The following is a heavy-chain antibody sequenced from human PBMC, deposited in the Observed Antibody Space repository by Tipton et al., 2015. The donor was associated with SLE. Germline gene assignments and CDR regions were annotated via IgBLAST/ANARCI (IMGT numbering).Heavy chain of an antibody. CDR3: ARDGSNYCRGTTCYYGFEM. Sequence: SLRLSCAASEFPFSLYEMNWVRQAPGKGLEWVSYIISSGTTIYYADSVKGRFTISRDTAKNSLFLQMNSLRGEDTAVYYCARDGSNYCRGTTCYYGFEMWGQGTLVTVSS. CDR2: IISSGTTI. J-gene: IGHJ3*02. D-gene: IGHD2-2*01. CDR1: EFPFSLYE. V-gene: IGHV3-48*03.